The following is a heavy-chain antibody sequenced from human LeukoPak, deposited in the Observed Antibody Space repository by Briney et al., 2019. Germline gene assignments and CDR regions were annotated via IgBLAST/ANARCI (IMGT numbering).Heavy chain of an antibody. CDR3: AKTEPRLVSGPGAFDI. CDR1: GFTFSAYA. CDR2: ISGSGGST. Sequence: GGSLRLSCTASGFTFSAYAMMWVRQAPGKGPEWVSAISGSGGSTYYADSVKGRFTISRDNSKNTLYLQMNSLRAEDTAVYYCAKTEPRLVSGPGAFDIWGQGTMVTVSS. V-gene: IGHV3-23*01. J-gene: IGHJ3*02. D-gene: IGHD3-9*01.